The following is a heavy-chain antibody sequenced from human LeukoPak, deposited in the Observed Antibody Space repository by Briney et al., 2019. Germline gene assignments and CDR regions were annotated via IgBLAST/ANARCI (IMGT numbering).Heavy chain of an antibody. CDR2: IIPSLDVA. J-gene: IGHJ4*02. V-gene: IGHV1-69*04. Sequence: SVKVSCKASGDTFIPYTFSWVRQAPGQGLEWIGRIIPSLDVANYAHKFQGRVTLSVDRDTTTTYMEVTSLRSEDTAIYYCARDHCSPGTCLGGHWGQGALVTVSS. CDR1: GDTFIPYT. CDR3: ARDHCSPGTCLGGH. D-gene: IGHD2-15*01.